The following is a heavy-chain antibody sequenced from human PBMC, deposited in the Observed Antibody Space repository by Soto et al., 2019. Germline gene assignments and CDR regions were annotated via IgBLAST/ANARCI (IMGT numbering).Heavy chain of an antibody. J-gene: IGHJ6*03. V-gene: IGHV3-23*01. D-gene: IGHD2-2*01. Sequence: EVQLLESGGGLVQPGGSLRLSCVVSGFTFGSYAMSWVRQAPEKGPEWVAILGGNGFTTYYADSVKGRFTISGDKSKSTLFLQMNSLRADETGVKYCAQGLPPSLNFFYYMDVWGRGTSVTVSS. CDR3: AQGLPPSLNFFYYMDV. CDR2: LGGNGFTT. CDR1: GFTFGSYA.